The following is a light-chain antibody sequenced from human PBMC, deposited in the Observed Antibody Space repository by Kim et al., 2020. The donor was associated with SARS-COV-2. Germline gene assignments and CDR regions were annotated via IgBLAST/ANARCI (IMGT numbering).Light chain of an antibody. CDR2: EDD. CDR1: RGNIASNY. V-gene: IGLV6-57*03. J-gene: IGLJ2*01. CDR3: QSFDTTNVV. Sequence: GKTVSLACTRSRGNIASNYVQWYQQRPGSGPTTVIYEDDRRPSGVPDRFSASIDSSSNSASLTISGLQTEDEADYYCQSFDTTNVVFGGGTQLTVL.